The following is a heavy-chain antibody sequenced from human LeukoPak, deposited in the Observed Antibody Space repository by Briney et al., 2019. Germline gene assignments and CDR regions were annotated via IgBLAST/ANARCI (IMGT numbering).Heavy chain of an antibody. V-gene: IGHV1-2*06. CDR2: INPNSGGT. CDR1: GYTFTGYY. J-gene: IGHJ4*02. Sequence: ASVKVSCKASGYTFTGYYMHWVRQAPGQGLEWMGRINPNSGGTNYAQKFQGRVTMTRDTSISTAYMELSRLRSDDTAVYYCAGGRQTTTMYYDFWSGYCWDYWGQGTLVTVSS. CDR3: AGGRQTTTMYYDFWSGYCWDY. D-gene: IGHD3-3*01.